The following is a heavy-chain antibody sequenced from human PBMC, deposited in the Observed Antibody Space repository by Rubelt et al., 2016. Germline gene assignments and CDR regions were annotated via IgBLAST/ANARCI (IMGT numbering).Heavy chain of an antibody. D-gene: IGHD1-14*01. V-gene: IGHV3-53*01. CDR2: IYAGGSI. Sequence: EVQLVESGGGLIQPGGSLRLSCAASELSVSNNYMSWIRQAPGKGQEWVSVIYAGGSIFYADSVKGRFTISRDNSRNTLSLQMDSLRAEDTAEYLCASCRKAVGEAFDIWGRGTLVTVSS. CDR3: ASCRKAVGEAFDI. J-gene: IGHJ3*02. CDR1: ELSVSNNY.